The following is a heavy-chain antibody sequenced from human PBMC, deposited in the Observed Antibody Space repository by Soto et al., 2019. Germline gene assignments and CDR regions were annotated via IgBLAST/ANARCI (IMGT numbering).Heavy chain of an antibody. CDR1: GGTFSSYA. V-gene: IGHV1-69*06. Sequence: QVQLVQSGAEVKKPGSSVKVSCKASGGTFSSYAISWVRQAPGQGLEWMGGIIPIFGTANYAQKFQGRVTITADKSTSTCYMELSSLRSEDTAVYYCASRPQDIVVVPAAIGLDWFDPWGQGTLVTVSS. J-gene: IGHJ5*02. D-gene: IGHD2-2*02. CDR3: ASRPQDIVVVPAAIGLDWFDP. CDR2: IIPIFGTA.